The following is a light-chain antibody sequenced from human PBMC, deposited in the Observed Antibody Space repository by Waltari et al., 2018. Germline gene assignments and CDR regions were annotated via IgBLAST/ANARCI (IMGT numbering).Light chain of an antibody. V-gene: IGKV2-28*01. CDR1: QSLLHSNGYNY. CDR3: MQILQPART. Sequence: DILMTQYPLSLPVTPGEPASISCRSSQSLLHSNGYNYLDWYLQKPGQCPQVLIYLGSNRASGVPDRFSGSGSGTDFTLNISRVEAKDVGVYYCMQILQPARTFGQGTRLEIK. CDR2: LGS. J-gene: IGKJ2*01.